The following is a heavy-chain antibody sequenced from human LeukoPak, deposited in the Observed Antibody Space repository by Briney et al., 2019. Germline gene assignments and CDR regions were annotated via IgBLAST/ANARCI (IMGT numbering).Heavy chain of an antibody. D-gene: IGHD3-10*01. CDR3: ARHYGP. CDR2: IYDSGST. J-gene: IGHJ5*02. V-gene: IGHV4-39*01. Sequence: SETLSLTCTVSGGSIRSSYYYWGWIRQPPGKGVEWIGSIYDSGSTYYNPSLKSRVTIYIDTSKTPFSLKPNSVTAADTAVYYCARHYGPWGQGTLVTVSS. CDR1: GGSIRSSYYY.